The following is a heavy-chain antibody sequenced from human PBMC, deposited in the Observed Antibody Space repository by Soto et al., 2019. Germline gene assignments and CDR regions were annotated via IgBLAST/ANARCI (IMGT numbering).Heavy chain of an antibody. J-gene: IGHJ5*02. CDR1: GGSFSGYY. CDR2: INHSGST. Sequence: SETLSLTCAVYGGSFSGYYWSWIRQPPGKGLEWIGEINHSGSTNYNPSLKSRVTISVDTSKNQFSLKLSSVTAADTAVYYCASQYSYGSPYNWFDPWGQGTLVPVSS. V-gene: IGHV4-34*01. D-gene: IGHD5-18*01. CDR3: ASQYSYGSPYNWFDP.